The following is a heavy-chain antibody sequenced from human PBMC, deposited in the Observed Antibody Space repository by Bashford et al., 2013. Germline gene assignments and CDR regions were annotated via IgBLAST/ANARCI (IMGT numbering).Heavy chain of an antibody. CDR3: ARDGRRRDNSYYFDH. CDR1: GGSFSGYN. Sequence: SETLSLTCAVYGGSFSGYNWTWIRQPPGKGLEWIGEINHSGSTNYNPSLKSRVTISVDTSKSQFSLNLTSVTAADTAVYYCARDGRRRDNSYYFDHWGQGTLVTVSS. D-gene: IGHD1-1*01. V-gene: IGHV4-34*01. J-gene: IGHJ4*02. CDR2: INHSGST.